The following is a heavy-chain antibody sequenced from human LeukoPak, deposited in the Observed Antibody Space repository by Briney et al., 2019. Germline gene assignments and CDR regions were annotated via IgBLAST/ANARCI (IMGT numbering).Heavy chain of an antibody. CDR1: GFTFSTYS. Sequence: GGSLRLSCAASGFTFSTYSMNWVRQAPGKGLEWLSFISSSSRTIYYADSVKGRFTISRDNAKDSLYLQMNSLRDEDTAVYYCAREAQEAFDIWGQGTMVTVSS. J-gene: IGHJ3*02. CDR2: ISSSSRTI. CDR3: AREAQEAFDI. V-gene: IGHV3-48*02.